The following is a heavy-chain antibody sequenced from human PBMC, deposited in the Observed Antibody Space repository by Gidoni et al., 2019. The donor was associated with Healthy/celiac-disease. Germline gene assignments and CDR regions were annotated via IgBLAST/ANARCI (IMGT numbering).Heavy chain of an antibody. D-gene: IGHD6-6*01. Sequence: EVQLVESGGGLVQHGGSLRLSCAASGFTVSSNYMSWVRQAPGKGLEWVSVIYSGGSTYYADSVKCRFTISRDNSKNTLYLQMISLRAEDTAVYYCARENRRGSSSSFDYWGQGTLVTVSS. J-gene: IGHJ4*02. CDR3: ARENRRGSSSSFDY. CDR1: GFTVSSNY. V-gene: IGHV3-66*01. CDR2: IYSGGST.